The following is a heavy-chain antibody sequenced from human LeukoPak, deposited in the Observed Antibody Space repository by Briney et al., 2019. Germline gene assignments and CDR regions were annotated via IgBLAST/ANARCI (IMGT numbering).Heavy chain of an antibody. CDR1: GFTFRTYA. Sequence: HSGGSLRLSCTGSGFTFRTYAFSWARQAPGKGLEWVSATGSNGVTYYADSVKGRFTISRDNSKNALYLQMNGLRADDTAVYYCGIRDTSDYYVFWGQGTLVTVSS. CDR3: GIRDTSDYYVF. D-gene: IGHD3-22*01. CDR2: TGSNGVT. V-gene: IGHV3-23*01. J-gene: IGHJ4*02.